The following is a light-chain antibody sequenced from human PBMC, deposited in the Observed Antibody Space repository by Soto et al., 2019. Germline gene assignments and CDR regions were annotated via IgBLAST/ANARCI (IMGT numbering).Light chain of an antibody. V-gene: IGKV1-39*01. J-gene: IGKJ2*01. CDR1: QSIGTY. CDR2: GAS. Sequence: DIQMTQSPSSLPASVGDRISITCRASQSIGTYLSWYQQKPGKAPKLLIYGASNLQSGVPSRFSGSGSETGFTLTVSSLQPEDFATYYCQQSYSAPRTFGQQTRVEIX. CDR3: QQSYSAPRT.